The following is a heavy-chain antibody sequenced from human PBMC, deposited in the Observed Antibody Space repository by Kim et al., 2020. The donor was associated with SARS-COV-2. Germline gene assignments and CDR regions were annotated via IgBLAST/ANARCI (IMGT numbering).Heavy chain of an antibody. V-gene: IGHV4-61*01. Sequence: SETLSLTCTVSGGSVSSGSYYWSWIRQPPGKGLEWIGYIYYSGSTNYNPSLKSRVTISVDTSKNQFSLKLSSVTAADTAAYYCASTPYCTNGVCYGEYYFDYWGQGTLVTVSS. D-gene: IGHD2-8*01. CDR2: IYYSGST. J-gene: IGHJ4*02. CDR3: ASTPYCTNGVCYGEYYFDY. CDR1: GGSVSSGSYY.